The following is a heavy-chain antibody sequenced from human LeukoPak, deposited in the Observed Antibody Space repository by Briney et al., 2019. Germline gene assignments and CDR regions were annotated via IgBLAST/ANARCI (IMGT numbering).Heavy chain of an antibody. CDR3: AKVLTVYYDSSGYYSGSLDY. CDR2: ISYDGSNK. J-gene: IGHJ4*02. Sequence: GSLRLSCAASGFTFSSYGMHWVRQAPGKGLEWVAVISYDGSNKYYADSVKGRFTISRDNSKNTLYLQMNSLRAEDTAVYYCAKVLTVYYDSSGYYSGSLDYWGQGTLVTVSS. V-gene: IGHV3-30*18. D-gene: IGHD3-22*01. CDR1: GFTFSSYG.